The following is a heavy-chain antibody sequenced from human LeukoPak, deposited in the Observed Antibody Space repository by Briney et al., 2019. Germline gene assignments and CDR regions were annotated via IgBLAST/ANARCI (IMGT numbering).Heavy chain of an antibody. Sequence: GESPKISCKGSGYSITTYWIGWVRQMPGKGLEWMGIIYPGDSDTRYSPSFQGQVTISADKSISTAYLQWSSLKPSDTAMYYCARHGVGRSNYFFDPWGQGTLVTVSS. J-gene: IGHJ5*02. CDR1: GYSITTYW. CDR3: ARHGVGRSNYFFDP. D-gene: IGHD4-11*01. CDR2: IYPGDSDT. V-gene: IGHV5-51*01.